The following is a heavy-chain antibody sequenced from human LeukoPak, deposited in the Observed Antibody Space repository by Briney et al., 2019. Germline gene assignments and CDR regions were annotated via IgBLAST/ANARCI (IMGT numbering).Heavy chain of an antibody. J-gene: IGHJ6*02. D-gene: IGHD2-15*01. Sequence: SVKVSCKASGGTFSSYAISWVRQAPGQGLEWMGGIIPIFGTANYAQKFQGRVTITADKSTSTAYMELSSLRSEDTAVYYCARETPCSGGSCYSSYYYGMDVWGQGTTVTVSS. V-gene: IGHV1-69*06. CDR3: ARETPCSGGSCYSSYYYGMDV. CDR2: IIPIFGTA. CDR1: GGTFSSYA.